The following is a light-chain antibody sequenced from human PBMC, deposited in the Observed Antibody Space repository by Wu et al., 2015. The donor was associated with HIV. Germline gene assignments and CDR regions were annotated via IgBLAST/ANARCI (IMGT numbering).Light chain of an antibody. CDR2: AAS. J-gene: IGKJ2*01. CDR1: RSISNR. Sequence: DIQMTQSPSSLSASVGDRVTISCRASRSISNRLNWYQQKPGKAPKLLIYAASTLQSGVPSKFSGSGSGTEFTLTIGSLQPEDFAVYYCRQSYSTPYNFGRGPRW. CDR3: RQSYSTPYN. V-gene: IGKV1-39*01.